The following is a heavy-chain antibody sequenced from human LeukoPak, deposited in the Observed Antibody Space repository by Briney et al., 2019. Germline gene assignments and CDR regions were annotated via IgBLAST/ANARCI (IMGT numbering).Heavy chain of an antibody. J-gene: IGHJ3*02. Sequence: SVKVSCKASGGTFSSYAISWVRQAPGQGLEWMGGIIPIFGTANYAQKFQGRVTITADESTSTAYMELSSLRSEDTAVYYCARVKQLLRYFDWLFSPDAFDIWGQGTMVTVSS. D-gene: IGHD3-9*01. CDR2: IIPIFGTA. V-gene: IGHV1-69*13. CDR3: ARVKQLLRYFDWLFSPDAFDI. CDR1: GGTFSSYA.